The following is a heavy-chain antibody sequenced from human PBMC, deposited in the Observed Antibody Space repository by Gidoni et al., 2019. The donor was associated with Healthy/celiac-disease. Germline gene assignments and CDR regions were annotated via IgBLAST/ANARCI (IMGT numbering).Heavy chain of an antibody. J-gene: IGHJ4*02. V-gene: IGHV3-30*01. D-gene: IGHD3-16*01. Sequence: QVQLVESGGGVVQPGRSLRLSCAASGFTLSSYAMHWVRQAPGKGLEWVAVLSYDGSNKSYADSVKGRFTISRDNSKNTLYLQMNSLRAEDTAVYYCARDHMITFGGVAGVFDYWGQGTLVTVSS. CDR3: ARDHMITFGGVAGVFDY. CDR1: GFTLSSYA. CDR2: LSYDGSNK.